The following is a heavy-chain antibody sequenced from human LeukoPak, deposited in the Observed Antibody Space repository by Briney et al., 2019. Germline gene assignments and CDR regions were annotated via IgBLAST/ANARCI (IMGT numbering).Heavy chain of an antibody. CDR2: INSDGSST. J-gene: IGHJ4*02. CDR3: ARGVCSGGSCHSLDY. Sequence: QPGGSLRLSCAASGFTFSSYWMHWVRQAPGKGLVLVSRINSDGSSTSYADSVKGRFTISRDNAKNTLYLQMNSLRAEDTAVCYCARGVCSGGSCHSLDYWGQGTLVTVSS. V-gene: IGHV3-74*01. CDR1: GFTFSSYW. D-gene: IGHD2-15*01.